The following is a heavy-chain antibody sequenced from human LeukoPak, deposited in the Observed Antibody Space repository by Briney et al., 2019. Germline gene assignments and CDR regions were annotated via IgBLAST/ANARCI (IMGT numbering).Heavy chain of an antibody. J-gene: IGHJ4*02. CDR2: INHSGGS. CDR1: GTSFSGFY. D-gene: IGHD3-9*01. CDR3: ARGVRYPTN. V-gene: IGHV4-34*01. Sequence: SETLSLNCAVYGTSFSGFYWSWIRQPPGKGLEWIGEINHSGGSSYNPSLKSRVTISVDTSKNQFSLKLSSVTAADTAVYYCARGVRYPTNWGQGTLVTVSS.